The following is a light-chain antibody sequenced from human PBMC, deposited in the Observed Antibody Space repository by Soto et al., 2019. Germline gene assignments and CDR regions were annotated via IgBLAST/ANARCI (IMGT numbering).Light chain of an antibody. V-gene: IGLV2-14*01. CDR2: EVS. CDR1: SSDVGGYNY. Sequence: QSALTQPASVSGSPGQSITISCTGTSSDVGGYNYVSWYQQHPGKVPKLMIYEVSNRPSGVSDRFSGSKSGNMASLTISGLQAEDEADYYCSSYTSSSVWVFGGGTKLTVL. J-gene: IGLJ3*02. CDR3: SSYTSSSVWV.